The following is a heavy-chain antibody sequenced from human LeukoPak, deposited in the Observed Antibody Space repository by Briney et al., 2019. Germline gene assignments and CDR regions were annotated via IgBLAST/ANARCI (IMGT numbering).Heavy chain of an antibody. CDR2: INPNSGGT. J-gene: IGHJ4*02. Sequence: ASVKVSCKASGYTFTGYYMHWVRQAPGQGLEWMGWINPNSGGTNYAQKFQGRVTMTSDTSISTAYMELSRLRYDDTAMYYCARDRGSSWFADYWGQGTLVTVSS. CDR3: ARDRGSSWFADY. D-gene: IGHD6-13*01. CDR1: GYTFTGYY. V-gene: IGHV1-2*02.